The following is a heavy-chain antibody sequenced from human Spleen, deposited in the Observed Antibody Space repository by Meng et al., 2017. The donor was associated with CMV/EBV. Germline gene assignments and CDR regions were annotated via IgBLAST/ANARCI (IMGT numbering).Heavy chain of an antibody. Sequence: ASVKVSCKTSGYTFNIFYMNWVRQAPGQGLEWMGWISAYNGNTNYAQKLQGRVTMTTDTSTSTAYMELRSLRSDDTAVYYCARDGGFWSGYSDYWGQGMLVTVSS. D-gene: IGHD3-3*01. CDR1: GYTFNIFY. CDR3: ARDGGFWSGYSDY. J-gene: IGHJ4*02. V-gene: IGHV1-18*04. CDR2: ISAYNGNT.